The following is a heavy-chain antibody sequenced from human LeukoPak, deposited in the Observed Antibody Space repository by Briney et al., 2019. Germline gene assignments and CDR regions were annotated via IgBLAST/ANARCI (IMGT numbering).Heavy chain of an antibody. Sequence: GESLQISCKASGYSFTTYWITWVRQMPGKGLEWMGKIDPSDSYSNYSPSFQGHVTISVDKSINTAYLHWSSLKASDTAMYYCARGRVGPDPWGEGNLVTVSS. CDR1: GYSFTTYW. V-gene: IGHV5-10-1*01. CDR3: ARGRVGPDP. CDR2: IDPSDSYS. D-gene: IGHD1-26*01. J-gene: IGHJ5*02.